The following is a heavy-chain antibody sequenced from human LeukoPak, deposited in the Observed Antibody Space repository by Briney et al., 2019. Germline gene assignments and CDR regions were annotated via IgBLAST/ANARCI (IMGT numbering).Heavy chain of an antibody. CDR3: ASGYYYRGDY. CDR1: GGSISSGSYY. CDR2: IYTSGST. V-gene: IGHV4-61*02. Sequence: SQTLSLTCTVSGGSISSGSYYWRWLRQPAGKGLEWIGRIYTSGSTNYNPSLKSRVTISVDTSKNEFSLNLSSVTAADTAVYYCASGYYYRGDYWGQGTLVTVSS. D-gene: IGHD3-22*01. J-gene: IGHJ4*02.